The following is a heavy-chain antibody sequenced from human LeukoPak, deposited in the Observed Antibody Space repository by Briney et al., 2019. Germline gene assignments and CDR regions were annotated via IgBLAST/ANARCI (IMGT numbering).Heavy chain of an antibody. D-gene: IGHD5-18*01. V-gene: IGHV1-18*01. CDR1: GYTFSSYG. CDR2: ISAYNGNT. J-gene: IGHJ6*03. Sequence: ASVKVSCKASGYTFSSYGISWVRQAPGQGLEWMGWISAYNGNTNYAQKVQGRVTMTTDTSTSTAYMELSSLRSEDTAVYYCARGDSSVYYYYMDVWGKGTTVTVSS. CDR3: ARGDSSVYYYYMDV.